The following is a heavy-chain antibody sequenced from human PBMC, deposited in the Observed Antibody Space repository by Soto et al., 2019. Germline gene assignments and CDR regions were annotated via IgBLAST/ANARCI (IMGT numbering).Heavy chain of an antibody. CDR2: INGDGTTT. CDR1: GFTFSSYW. Sequence: EVQLVESGGGLVQPGGSLRLSCAASGFTFSSYWMHWVRQAPGKGLVWVSRINGDGTTTVYADFVKGRFSISRDSAKNTLYLQMNSLRAEDTSVYYCVRNLSVTTKFDYWGQGTLVTVSS. CDR3: VRNLSVTTKFDY. D-gene: IGHD4-17*01. J-gene: IGHJ4*02. V-gene: IGHV3-74*01.